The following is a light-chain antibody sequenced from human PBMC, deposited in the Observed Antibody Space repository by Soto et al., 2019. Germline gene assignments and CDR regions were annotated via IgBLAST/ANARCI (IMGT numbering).Light chain of an antibody. Sequence: DIQRTQSPSSLSASVGDRVTITCRASQSISNYLNWYQQKPGKAPNLLISAASTLEGGVPSRFSGSGSGTDFTLTISSLQPEDFATYYCQQSYSSLLTFGGGTRVEVK. V-gene: IGKV1-39*01. CDR3: QQSYSSLLT. J-gene: IGKJ4*01. CDR1: QSISNY. CDR2: AAS.